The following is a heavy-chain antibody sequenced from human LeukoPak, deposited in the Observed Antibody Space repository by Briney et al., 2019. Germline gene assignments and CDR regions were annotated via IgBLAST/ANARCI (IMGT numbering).Heavy chain of an antibody. D-gene: IGHD6-6*01. J-gene: IGHJ4*02. V-gene: IGHV1-2*02. Sequence: ASVKVSCKASGYTFTGYYMHWVRQAPGQGLEWMGWINPDSGGTIYAQNFQGRVTMTRDTSISTAYMELSSLRSEDTAVYYCAAVNSSSALTTLDYWGQGTLVTVSS. CDR2: INPDSGGT. CDR3: AAVNSSSALTTLDY. CDR1: GYTFTGYY.